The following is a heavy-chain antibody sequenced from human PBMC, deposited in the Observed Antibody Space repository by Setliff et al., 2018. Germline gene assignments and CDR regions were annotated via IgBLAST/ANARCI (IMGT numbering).Heavy chain of an antibody. J-gene: IGHJ4*02. CDR1: GFAFSSYS. Sequence: GGSLRLSCAASGFAFSSYSMNWVRQAPGKGLECVSSISAGTTYIYYADSVKGRFTISRDNAKNSLYLEMNSLRAEGTAVYYCARGPTLIDSWGQGTLVTVSS. CDR2: ISAGTTYI. D-gene: IGHD3-16*01. V-gene: IGHV3-21*01. CDR3: ARGPTLIDS.